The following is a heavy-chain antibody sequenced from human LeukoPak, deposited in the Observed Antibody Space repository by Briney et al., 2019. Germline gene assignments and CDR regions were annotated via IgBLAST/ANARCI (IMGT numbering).Heavy chain of an antibody. CDR1: GCTFTSYY. CDR3: ASPSLTRFGEPTGYYYYYMDV. D-gene: IGHD3-10*02. J-gene: IGHJ6*03. V-gene: IGHV1-46*01. Sequence: ASVKVSCQASGCTFTSYYMHRVRQAPGQGLEWMGIINPSGGSTSYAQKFQGRGTMTRDMSTSTVYMELSSLRSEDTAVYYCASPSLTRFGEPTGYYYYYMDVWGKGTTVTVSS. CDR2: INPSGGST.